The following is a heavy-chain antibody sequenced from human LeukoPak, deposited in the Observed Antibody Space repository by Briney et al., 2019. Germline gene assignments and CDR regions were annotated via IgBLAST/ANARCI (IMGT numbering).Heavy chain of an antibody. CDR1: GGTFSSYA. CDR3: ARYVAVAGGALDY. V-gene: IGHV1-69*05. D-gene: IGHD6-19*01. Sequence: SVKVSCKASGGTFSSYAISWVRQAPGQGLEWMGGIIPIFGTANYAQKLQGRVTMTTDTSTSTAYMELRSLRSDDTAVYYCARYVAVAGGALDYWGQGTLVTVSS. CDR2: IIPIFGTA. J-gene: IGHJ4*02.